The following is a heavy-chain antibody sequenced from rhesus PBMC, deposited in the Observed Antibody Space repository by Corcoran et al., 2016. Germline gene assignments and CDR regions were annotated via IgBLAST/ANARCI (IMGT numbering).Heavy chain of an antibody. CDR2: LAPEDGET. J-gene: IGHJ2*01. CDR3: ATLTYDNGYFDL. V-gene: IGHV1-111*02. Sequence: EVQLVQSGAEVKKPGASVKISCKASGYTFTDYYLHWVRQAPGKGLEWVGRLAPEDGETLHAQKFQDRVTITADTSTDTAYMDLSSLTSEDTAVYYCATLTYDNGYFDLWGPGTPITISS. CDR1: GYTFTDYY. D-gene: IGHD3-40*01.